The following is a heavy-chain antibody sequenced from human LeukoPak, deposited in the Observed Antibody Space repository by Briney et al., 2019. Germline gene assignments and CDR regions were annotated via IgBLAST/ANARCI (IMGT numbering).Heavy chain of an antibody. J-gene: IGHJ6*03. CDR1: GGSISSYY. Sequence: SETLSLTCTVSGGSISSYYCSWIRQPAGKGLEWIGRIYTSGSTNYNPSLKSRVTMSVDTSKNQFSLKLSSVTAADTAVYYCARDETTRGYYYYMDVWGKGTTVTISS. D-gene: IGHD4-17*01. CDR2: IYTSGST. V-gene: IGHV4-4*07. CDR3: ARDETTRGYYYYMDV.